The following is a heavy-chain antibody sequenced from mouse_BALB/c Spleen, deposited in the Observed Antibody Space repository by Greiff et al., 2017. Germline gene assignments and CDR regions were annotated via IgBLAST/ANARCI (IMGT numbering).Heavy chain of an antibody. V-gene: IGHV5-12-1*01. J-gene: IGHJ4*01. D-gene: IGHD2-12*01. CDR3: ARHYSGYYAMDY. CDR1: GFAFSSYD. Sequence: EVKLVESGGGLVKPGGSLKLSCAASGFAFSSYDMSWVRQTPEKRLEWVAYISSGGGSTYYPDTVKGRFTISRDNAKNTLYLQMSSLKSEDTAMYYCARHYSGYYAMDYWGQGTSVTVSS. CDR2: ISSGGGST.